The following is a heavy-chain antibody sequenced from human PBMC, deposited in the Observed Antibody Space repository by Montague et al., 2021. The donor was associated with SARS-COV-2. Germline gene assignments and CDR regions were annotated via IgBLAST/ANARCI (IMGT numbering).Heavy chain of an antibody. CDR1: GGSISSSNW. CDR3: ASRGAVAGKVYFQH. Sequence: SETLSLTCAVSGGSISSSNWWSWVRQPPGKGLEWIGEIYHSGSTNNNPSLKSRVIISVDKSKDQFSLKLSSVTAADTAVYYCASRGAVAGKVYFQHWGQGTLVTVSS. V-gene: IGHV4-4*02. CDR2: IYHSGST. D-gene: IGHD6-19*01. J-gene: IGHJ1*01.